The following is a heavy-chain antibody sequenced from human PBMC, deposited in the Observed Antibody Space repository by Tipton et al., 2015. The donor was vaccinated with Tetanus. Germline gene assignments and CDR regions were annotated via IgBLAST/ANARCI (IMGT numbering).Heavy chain of an antibody. D-gene: IGHD2-2*01. Sequence: SGVAFSSFAMHWVRQAPGKGLEWVAVISYDGSKNNYADSVKGRFTISRDNSKNTLYLQMNSLRAEDTAVYYCNGGSTRAYFDYWGQGTLVTVSS. CDR1: GVAFSSFA. V-gene: IGHV3-30*14. CDR3: NGGSTRAYFDY. CDR2: ISYDGSKN. J-gene: IGHJ4*02.